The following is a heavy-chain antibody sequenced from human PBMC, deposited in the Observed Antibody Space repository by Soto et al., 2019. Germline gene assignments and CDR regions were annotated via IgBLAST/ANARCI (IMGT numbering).Heavy chain of an antibody. CDR3: ARLRRVEWSQNPRPEDY. V-gene: IGHV1-2*02. CDR1: GYTFTGYY. CDR2: INPNSGGT. J-gene: IGHJ4*02. Sequence: RASVKVSCKASGYTFTGYYMHWVRQAPGQGLEWMGWINPNSGGTNYAQKFQGRVTMTRDTSISTAYMELSRLRSDDTAVYYCARLRRVEWSQNPRPEDYWDQGTLVTVSS. D-gene: IGHD3-3*01.